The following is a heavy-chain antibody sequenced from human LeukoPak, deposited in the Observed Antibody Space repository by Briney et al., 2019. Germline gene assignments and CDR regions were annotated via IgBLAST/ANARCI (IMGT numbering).Heavy chain of an antibody. Sequence: PGGSLRLSCAASGFTFSSYWMSWVRQAPGKGLEWVANIKQDGSEKYYVDSVEGRFTISRDNAKNSLYLQMNSLRAEDAAVYYCASSALMATIDYWGQGTLVTVSS. CDR1: GFTFSSYW. CDR3: ASSALMATIDY. D-gene: IGHD5-24*01. J-gene: IGHJ4*02. CDR2: IKQDGSEK. V-gene: IGHV3-7*01.